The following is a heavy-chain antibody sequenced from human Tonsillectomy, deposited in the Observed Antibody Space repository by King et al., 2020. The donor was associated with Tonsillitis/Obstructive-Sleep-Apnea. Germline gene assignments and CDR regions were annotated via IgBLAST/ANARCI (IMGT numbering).Heavy chain of an antibody. CDR2: INSDGSST. CDR1: GFTFSSYW. Sequence: VQLVESGGGLVQPGGSLRLSCAASGFTFSSYWMHWVRQAPGKGLVWVSRINSDGSSTSYADSVKGRFTISRDNAKNTLYLQMNSLRAEDTAVYYCARDAQTYDFWSGYWVDYYYYGMDVWGQGTTVTVSS. J-gene: IGHJ6*02. V-gene: IGHV3-74*01. D-gene: IGHD3-3*01. CDR3: ARDAQTYDFWSGYWVDYYYYGMDV.